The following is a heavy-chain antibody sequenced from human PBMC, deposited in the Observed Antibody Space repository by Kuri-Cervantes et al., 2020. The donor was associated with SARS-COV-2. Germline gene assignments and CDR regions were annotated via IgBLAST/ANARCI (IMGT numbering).Heavy chain of an antibody. CDR1: GGSISSYY. CDR2: IYYSGST. V-gene: IGHV4-59*12. D-gene: IGHD3-3*01. CDR3: ARGQDFGVVNTHQYGMDV. J-gene: IGHJ6*02. Sequence: ESLKISCTVSGGSISSYYWSWIRQPPGKGLEWIGYIYYSGSTNYKPSLKSRVTVSVDTSKNQFSLKLSSVTAADTAVYYCARGQDFGVVNTHQYGMDVWGQGTTVTVSS.